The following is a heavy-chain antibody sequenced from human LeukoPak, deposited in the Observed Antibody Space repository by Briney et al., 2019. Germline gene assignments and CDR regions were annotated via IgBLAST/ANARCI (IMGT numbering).Heavy chain of an antibody. V-gene: IGHV3-73*01. D-gene: IGHD3-22*01. CDR2: IRSKANSYAT. Sequence: GGSLKLCCAAPGFTFIGSAMHWVCQASGKGLEWVGRIRSKANSYATAYAASVKGRFTISRDDSKNTAYLQMNSLKTEDTAVYYCTRPQFDYYDSTGYPYWRQGTLVTVSS. J-gene: IGHJ4*02. CDR1: GFTFIGSA. CDR3: TRPQFDYYDSTGYPY.